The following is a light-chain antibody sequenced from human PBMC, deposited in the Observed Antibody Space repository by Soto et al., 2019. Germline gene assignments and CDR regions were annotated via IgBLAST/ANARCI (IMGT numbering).Light chain of an antibody. CDR2: LGS. V-gene: IGKV2-28*01. CDR1: QSLLHSNGYNY. J-gene: IGKJ2*01. CDR3: MQALQTPYT. Sequence: DIVMTQSPLSLPVTPGEPASISCRSSQSLLHSNGYNYLDWYLQKPGQSPQLLIYLGSNRASGVPDRFSGSRSGTDFTLKISRVEAEDVGVYYFMQALQTPYTFGHGTKLEIK.